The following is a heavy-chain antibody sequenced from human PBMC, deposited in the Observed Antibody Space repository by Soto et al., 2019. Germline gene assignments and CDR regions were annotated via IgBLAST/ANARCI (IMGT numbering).Heavy chain of an antibody. CDR2: IYWDDDK. J-gene: IGHJ5*02. CDR3: TQSISVNWFHP. D-gene: IGHD3-10*01. Sequence: SGPTLVKPTQTLTLTCTFSGFSLTTSGVGVGWIRQPPGKALEWLALIYWDDDKRYSPSLKSRLTITKDTSKNQVVLTMTNMDPVDTGTYYCTQSISVNWFHPWGQGTLVTVSS. V-gene: IGHV2-5*02. CDR1: GFSLTTSGVG.